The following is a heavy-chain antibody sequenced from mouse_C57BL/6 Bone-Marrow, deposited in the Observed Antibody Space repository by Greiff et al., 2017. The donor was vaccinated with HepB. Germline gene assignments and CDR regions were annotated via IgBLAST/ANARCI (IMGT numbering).Heavy chain of an antibody. J-gene: IGHJ3*01. Sequence: QVTLKVCGPGILQPSQTLSLTCSFSGFSLSTFGMGVGWIRQPSGKGLEWLAHIWWDDDKYYNPALKRRLTISKDTSKNQVFLKIANVDTADTATYYCARIAVGWLLAWFAYWGQGTRVTVSA. CDR3: ARIAVGWLLAWFAY. CDR1: GFSLSTFGMG. V-gene: IGHV8-8*01. CDR2: IWWDDDK. D-gene: IGHD2-3*01.